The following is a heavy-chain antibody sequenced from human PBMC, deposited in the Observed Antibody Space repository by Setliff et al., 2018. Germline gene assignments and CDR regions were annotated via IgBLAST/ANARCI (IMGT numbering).Heavy chain of an antibody. CDR2: INTNTGNP. Sequence: GASVKVSCKASGYTFTGYAINWVRQAPGQGLECLGWINTNTGNPTYAQGFTGRFVFSLDTSVSTAYLQISSLKPEDTAMYYCARASRFATIVWKGDYYMDVWGKGTTVTVSS. J-gene: IGHJ6*03. CDR3: ARASRFATIVWKGDYYMDV. D-gene: IGHD3-16*02. V-gene: IGHV7-4-1*02. CDR1: GYTFTGYA.